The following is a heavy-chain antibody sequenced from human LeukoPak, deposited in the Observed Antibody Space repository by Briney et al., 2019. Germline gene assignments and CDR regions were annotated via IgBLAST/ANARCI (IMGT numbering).Heavy chain of an antibody. CDR3: ASGYCSGGSCYSFERYFDY. V-gene: IGHV1-69*13. CDR1: GGTFSSYA. J-gene: IGHJ4*02. D-gene: IGHD2-15*01. CDR2: IIPIFGTA. Sequence: SVKVSCKASGGTFSSYAISWVRQAPGQGLEWMGGIIPIFGTANYAQKFQGRVTITADESTSTACMELSSLRSEDTAVYYCASGYCSGGSCYSFERYFDYWGQGTLVTVSS.